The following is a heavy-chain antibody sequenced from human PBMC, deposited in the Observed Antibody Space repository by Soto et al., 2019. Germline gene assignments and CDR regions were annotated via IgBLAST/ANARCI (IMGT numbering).Heavy chain of an antibody. CDR1: GYTFTSYG. D-gene: IGHD4-4*01. J-gene: IGHJ6*03. V-gene: IGHV1-18*01. CDR3: ARDLQYCNYATMDV. Sequence: QVQLVQSGAEVKKPGASVKVSCKASGYTFTSYGISWVRQAPGQGLEWMGWISTYNGNTNYAQKLQDRVTMTTDTSTTTAYMELRSLTSDDTAVYYCARDLQYCNYATMDVWGKGTTVTASS. CDR2: ISTYNGNT.